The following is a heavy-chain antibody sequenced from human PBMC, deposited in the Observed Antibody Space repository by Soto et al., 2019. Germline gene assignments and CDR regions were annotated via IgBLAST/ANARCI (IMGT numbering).Heavy chain of an antibody. CDR2: ISSSGSTI. D-gene: IGHD3-10*01. CDR3: ARSLNYGSASYLWANIDY. Sequence: QVQLVESEGGLVKPGGSLRLSCAASGFTFSDYYMSWIRQAPGKGLEWVSYISSSGSTIYYADSVKGRFTISRDNAKNSLYLQMNSLRAEDTAVYYCARSLNYGSASYLWANIDYWGQGTLVTVSS. J-gene: IGHJ4*02. CDR1: GFTFSDYY. V-gene: IGHV3-11*01.